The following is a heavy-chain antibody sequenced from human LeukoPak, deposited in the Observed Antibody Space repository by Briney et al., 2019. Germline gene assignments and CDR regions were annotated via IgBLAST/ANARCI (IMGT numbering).Heavy chain of an antibody. CDR2: IYYSGST. V-gene: IGHV4-39*01. CDR1: GGSISSRSYY. Sequence: SETLSLTCTVSGGSISSRSYYWGWIRQPPGKGLEWIGSIYYSGSTYYNPSLKSRVTISVDTSKNQFSLKLSSVTAADTAVYYCARPNGSGYTRFLAFDIWGQGTMVTVSS. D-gene: IGHD5-12*01. CDR3: ARPNGSGYTRFLAFDI. J-gene: IGHJ3*02.